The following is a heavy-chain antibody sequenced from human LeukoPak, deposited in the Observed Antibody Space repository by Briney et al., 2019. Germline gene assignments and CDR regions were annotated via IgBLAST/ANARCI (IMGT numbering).Heavy chain of an antibody. Sequence: SETLSLTCAVYGGSFSGYYWSWIRQPPGKGLEWIGEINHSGSTNYNPSLKSRVTISVDTSKNQFSLKLSSVTAADMAVYYCARATPYSSSSTPRRYFDLWGRGTVVTVSS. V-gene: IGHV4-34*01. CDR3: ARATPYSSSSTPRRYFDL. CDR2: INHSGST. D-gene: IGHD6-6*01. CDR1: GGSFSGYY. J-gene: IGHJ2*01.